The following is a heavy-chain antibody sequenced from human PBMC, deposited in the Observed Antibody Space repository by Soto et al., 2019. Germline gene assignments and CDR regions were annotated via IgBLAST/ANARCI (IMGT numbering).Heavy chain of an antibody. J-gene: IGHJ5*02. CDR1: GGSSSSSSFY. V-gene: IGHV4-39*01. CDR3: ARHLGLSPGDWLDP. CDR2: IFYSGST. Sequence: SETLSLTCTVSGGSSSSSSFYWGWIRQPPGKGLEWIGTIFYSGSTYYNPSLKSRVTTSADTSKNQFSLKLSSVTAADTAVYYCARHLGLSPGDWLDPWGQGTLVTVSS. D-gene: IGHD2-2*03.